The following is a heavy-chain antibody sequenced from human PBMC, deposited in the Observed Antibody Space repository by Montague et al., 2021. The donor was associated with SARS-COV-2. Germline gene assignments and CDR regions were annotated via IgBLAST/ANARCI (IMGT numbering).Heavy chain of an antibody. J-gene: IGHJ3*02. V-gene: IGHV4-31*03. CDR3: ARVHFVSSGWYPDAFDI. CDR1: GGSINNGGYY. CDR2: IYYSGST. D-gene: IGHD6-19*01. Sequence: TLSLTCTVSGGSINNGGYYWSWIRQHPGKGLEWIGYIYYSGSTYYNPSLKSRLTISVDTSKNQFSLKLSSVTAADTAVYYCARVHFVSSGWYPDAFDIGGQGTMVTVSS.